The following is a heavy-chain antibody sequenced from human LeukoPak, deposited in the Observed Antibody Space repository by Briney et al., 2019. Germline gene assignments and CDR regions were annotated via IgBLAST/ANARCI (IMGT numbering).Heavy chain of an antibody. CDR2: IYSGGNT. D-gene: IGHD4-23*01. CDR3: ARDSGTTVGYFDY. CDR1: GFTFSSYA. V-gene: IGHV3-66*01. J-gene: IGHJ4*02. Sequence: PGGSLRLSCAASGFTFSSYAMSWVRQAPGRDLEWVSVIYSGGNTYYADSVKGRFTISRDNSKNTLYLQMNSLRADDTAVYYCARDSGTTVGYFDYWGQGTLVTVSS.